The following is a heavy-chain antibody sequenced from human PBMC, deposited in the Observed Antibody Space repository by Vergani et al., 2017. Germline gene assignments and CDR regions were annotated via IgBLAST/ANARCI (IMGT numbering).Heavy chain of an antibody. J-gene: IGHJ4*02. CDR2: ISWNSGSI. CDR3: AKDDYYDSSTFIDY. CDR1: GFTFDDYA. V-gene: IGHV3-9*01. D-gene: IGHD3-22*01. Sequence: EVQLVESGGGLVQPGRSLRLSCAASGFTFDDYAMHWVRQAPGKGLEWVSGISWNSGSIGYADSVKGRFTISRDNAKNSLYLQMNRLRAEDTALYYCAKDDYYDSSTFIDYWGQGTLVTVSS.